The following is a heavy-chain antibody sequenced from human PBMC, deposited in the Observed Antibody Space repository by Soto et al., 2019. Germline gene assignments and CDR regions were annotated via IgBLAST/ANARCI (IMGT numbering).Heavy chain of an antibody. CDR2: ISAHNGDT. D-gene: IGHD3-22*01. Sequence: ASVKVSCKASGYTFTSYGISWVRQAPGQGLEWVGWISAHNGDTRYAQNLQFRITITTDTFTNTAYMELTSLTSDDTAVYYCARDWSRYYDSSGLMWFYWGQGTLVTVSS. CDR3: ARDWSRYYDSSGLMWFY. CDR1: GYTFTSYG. J-gene: IGHJ4*02. V-gene: IGHV1-18*01.